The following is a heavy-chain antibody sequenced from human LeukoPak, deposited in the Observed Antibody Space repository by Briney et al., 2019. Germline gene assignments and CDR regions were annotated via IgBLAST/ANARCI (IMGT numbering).Heavy chain of an antibody. CDR3: ARASWISHADAVC. CDR1: GFNFRVYA. J-gene: IGHJ4*02. CDR2: LRGNDET. D-gene: IGHD2-2*03. V-gene: IGHV3-23*01. Sequence: GGSLRLSCAASGFNFRVYAMSWARRSPPGGLGWVSSLRGNDETFYANSVRGRFTLSRDNSKNTVYLQLNNLRVEDTAIYYCARASWISHADAVCWGQGTLVTVAS.